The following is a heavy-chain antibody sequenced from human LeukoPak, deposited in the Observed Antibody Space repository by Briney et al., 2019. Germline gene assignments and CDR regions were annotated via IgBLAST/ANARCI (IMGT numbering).Heavy chain of an antibody. J-gene: IGHJ4*02. CDR2: ISASSNYI. Sequence: PGGSLRLSCAASGFTFSNTNMNWVRQAPGKGLKWVSFISASSNYIYYADSVKGRFTISRDNAQNSLYLQMNSLRAEDTAVYFCARVVNGYVDHWGQGTLVTVSS. V-gene: IGHV3-21*06. CDR1: GFTFSNTN. D-gene: IGHD2-8*01. CDR3: ARVVNGYVDH.